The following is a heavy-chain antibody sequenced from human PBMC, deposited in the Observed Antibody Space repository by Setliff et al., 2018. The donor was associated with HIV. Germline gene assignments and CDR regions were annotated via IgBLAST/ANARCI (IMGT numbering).Heavy chain of an antibody. V-gene: IGHV3-66*02. D-gene: IGHD3-3*01. CDR3: VKGQFLEWFNWFDP. CDR1: EFTVSSNY. Sequence: GGSLRLSCAASEFTVSSNYMSWVRQAPGKGLEWVSVIYSGGSTYYADSVRGRFTISRDNSKNTLYLQMSSLRSEDTAVYYCVKGQFLEWFNWFDPWGQGTLVTVSS. J-gene: IGHJ5*02. CDR2: IYSGGST.